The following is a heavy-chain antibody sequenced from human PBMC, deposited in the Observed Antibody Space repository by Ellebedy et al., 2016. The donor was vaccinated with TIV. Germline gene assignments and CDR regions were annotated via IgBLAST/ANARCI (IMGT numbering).Heavy chain of an antibody. V-gene: IGHV3-9*01. CDR2: ISWNSFDI. CDR1: GFNFDDHA. J-gene: IGHJ4*02. CDR3: AKLGCSNGICYQLDY. D-gene: IGHD2-8*01. Sequence: GGSLRLXCGASGFNFDDHAMHWVRQAPGKGLEWVSGISWNSFDIDYADSVKGRFTTSRDNAKNSLYLQMDSLRTEDTALYYCAKLGCSNGICYQLDYWGQGTLVTVSS.